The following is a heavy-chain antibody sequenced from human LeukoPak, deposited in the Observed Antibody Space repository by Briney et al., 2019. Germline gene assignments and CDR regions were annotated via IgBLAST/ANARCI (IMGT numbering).Heavy chain of an antibody. Sequence: SETLSLTCTVSGGSISSYYWSWIRQPPGKGLEWIGYIYYSGSTNYNPSLKSRVTISVDTSKNQFSLKLSSVTAADTAVYYCARHDIAVAGMDVWGQGTTVTVSS. D-gene: IGHD6-19*01. CDR3: ARHDIAVAGMDV. V-gene: IGHV4-59*08. J-gene: IGHJ6*02. CDR1: GGSISSYY. CDR2: IYYSGST.